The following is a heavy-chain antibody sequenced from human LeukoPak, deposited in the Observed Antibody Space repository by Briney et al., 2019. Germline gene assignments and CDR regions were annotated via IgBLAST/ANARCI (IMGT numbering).Heavy chain of an antibody. Sequence: GGSLRLSCAASGFTFSSYDMYWVRQATGKGLEWVSAIGTAGDTYYPGSVKGRFTISRENAKNSLYLQMNSLRAGDTAVYYCARAAEDSSGYYYMDAAFDIWGQGTMVTVSS. J-gene: IGHJ3*02. V-gene: IGHV3-13*01. CDR3: ARAAEDSSGYYYMDAAFDI. D-gene: IGHD3-22*01. CDR2: IGTAGDT. CDR1: GFTFSSYD.